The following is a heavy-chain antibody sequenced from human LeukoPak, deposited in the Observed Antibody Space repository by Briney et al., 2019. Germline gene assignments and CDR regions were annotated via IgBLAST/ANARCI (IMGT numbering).Heavy chain of an antibody. J-gene: IGHJ3*02. Sequence: HPGGSLRLSCAASGFSLSSYWMTWVRQAPGKGLEWVANIKQDGSEKNYVDSVKGRFTISRDNAKNSLYLQMNSLRAEDTAVYYCARAGGTYYGIAFDIWGQGTMVTVSS. CDR3: ARAGGTYYGIAFDI. CDR1: GFSLSSYW. V-gene: IGHV3-7*01. CDR2: IKQDGSEK. D-gene: IGHD1-26*01.